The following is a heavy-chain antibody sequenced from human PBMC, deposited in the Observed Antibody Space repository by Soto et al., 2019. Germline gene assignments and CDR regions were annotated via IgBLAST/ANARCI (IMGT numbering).Heavy chain of an antibody. D-gene: IGHD2-15*01. CDR2: IIPIFGTA. CDR1: GGTFSSYA. J-gene: IGHJ6*02. Sequence: QVQLVQSGAEVKKPGSSVKVSCKASGGTFSSYAISWVRQAPGQGLEWMGGIIPIFGTANYAQKFQGRVTITADESTSTAYMELSSLRSEDTAGYYCARETSDCSGGSCYYYYYGRDVWGQGTTVTVSS. CDR3: ARETSDCSGGSCYYYYYGRDV. V-gene: IGHV1-69*01.